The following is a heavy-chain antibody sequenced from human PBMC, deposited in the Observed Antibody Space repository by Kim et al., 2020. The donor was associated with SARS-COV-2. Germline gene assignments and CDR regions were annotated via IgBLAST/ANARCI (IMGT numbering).Heavy chain of an antibody. CDR2: IYTSGST. Sequence: SETLSLTCTVSGGSISSGSYYWSWIRQPAGKGLEWIGRIYTSGSTNYNPSLKSRVTISVDTSKNQFSLKLSSVTAADTAVYYCASSKYSYGPTRGYFDYWGQGTLVTVSS. D-gene: IGHD5-18*01. J-gene: IGHJ4*02. V-gene: IGHV4-61*02. CDR3: ASSKYSYGPTRGYFDY. CDR1: GGSISSGSYY.